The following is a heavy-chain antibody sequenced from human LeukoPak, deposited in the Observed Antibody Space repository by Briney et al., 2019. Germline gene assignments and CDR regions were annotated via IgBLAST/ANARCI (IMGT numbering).Heavy chain of an antibody. V-gene: IGHV3-30-3*01. CDR1: GFTFSSYA. D-gene: IGHD6-13*01. Sequence: GGSLRLSCAASGFTFSSYAMHWVRQAPGKGLEWVAVISYDGSNKYYADSVKGRFTISRDNSKNTLYLQMNSLRAEDTAVYYCAKGGYSISIDYWGQGTLVTVSS. J-gene: IGHJ4*02. CDR2: ISYDGSNK. CDR3: AKGGYSISIDY.